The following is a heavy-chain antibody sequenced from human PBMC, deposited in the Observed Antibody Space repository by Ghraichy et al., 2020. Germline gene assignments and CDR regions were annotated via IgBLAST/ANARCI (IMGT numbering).Heavy chain of an antibody. CDR2: INPSGGNT. J-gene: IGHJ4*02. CDR1: GYSFTNYY. V-gene: IGHV1-46*01. CDR3: AREDHGGDGLDH. D-gene: IGHD4-23*01. Sequence: ASVTVSCKTSGYSFTNYYMHWVRQAPGQGLEWMGIINPSGGNTDYAQKFQGRVTMTTKTPTSTVYMELSSLRSEDTAVYYCAREDHGGDGLDHWGQGTLVTVSS.